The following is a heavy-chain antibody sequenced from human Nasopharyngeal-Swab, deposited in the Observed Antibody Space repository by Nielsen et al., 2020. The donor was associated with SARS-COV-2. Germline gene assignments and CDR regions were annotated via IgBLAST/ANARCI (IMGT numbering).Heavy chain of an antibody. CDR2: INPNSGGT. J-gene: IGHJ6*02. CDR3: ARDQMVVVTAAINYYYYGMDV. CDR1: GYTFTGYY. Sequence: ASVKVSCNASGYTFTGYYMHWVRQAPGQGLEWMGWINPNSGGTNYAQKFQGRVTITRDTSISTAYMELSRLRSDDTAVYYCARDQMVVVTAAINYYYYGMDVWGQGTTVTVSS. D-gene: IGHD2-2*01. V-gene: IGHV1-2*02.